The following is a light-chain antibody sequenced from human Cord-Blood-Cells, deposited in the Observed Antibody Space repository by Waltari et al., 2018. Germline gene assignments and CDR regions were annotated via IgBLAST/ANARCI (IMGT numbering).Light chain of an antibody. CDR1: QSISSY. CDR2: AAS. CDR3: QQSYSTPLT. J-gene: IGKJ4*01. Sequence: DIQMTQSPSSLSASVGDGVTITCRASQSISSYLNWYQQKPGKAPKLLIYAASSLQSGVPSRFSGSGSGTDFPLTISSLQPEDFATYYCQQSYSTPLTFGGGTKVEIK. V-gene: IGKV1-39*01.